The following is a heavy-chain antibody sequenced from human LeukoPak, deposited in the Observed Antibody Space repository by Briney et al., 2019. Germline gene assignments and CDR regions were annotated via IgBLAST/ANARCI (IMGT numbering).Heavy chain of an antibody. CDR1: GFTFSSYE. J-gene: IGHJ4*02. CDR3: ARFTGGYSVPDY. V-gene: IGHV3-48*03. Sequence: PGGSLRLSCAASGFTFSSYEMNWVRLAPGKGLEWVSYISSSGSTIYYADSVKGRFTISRDNAKNSLYLQMNSLRAEDTAVYYCARFTGGYSVPDYWGQGTLVTVSS. D-gene: IGHD5-18*01. CDR2: ISSSGSTI.